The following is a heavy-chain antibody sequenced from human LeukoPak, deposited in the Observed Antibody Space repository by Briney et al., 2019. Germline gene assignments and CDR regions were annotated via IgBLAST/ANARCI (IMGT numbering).Heavy chain of an antibody. J-gene: IGHJ4*02. D-gene: IGHD5-24*01. CDR1: GFAFSSYS. CDR2: ISSSSSYI. V-gene: IGHV3-21*04. CDR3: ARGRRDGYNFGY. Sequence: GGSLRLSCAASGFAFSSYSMNWVRQAPGKGLEWVSSISSSSSYIYYADSVKGRFTISRDNAKNSLYLQMNSLRAEDTAVYYCARGRRDGYNFGYWGQGTLVTVSS.